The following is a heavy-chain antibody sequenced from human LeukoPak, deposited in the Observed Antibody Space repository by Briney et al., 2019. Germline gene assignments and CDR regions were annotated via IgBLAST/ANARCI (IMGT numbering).Heavy chain of an antibody. CDR3: ARALYSSSWQALYYYYMDV. J-gene: IGHJ6*03. V-gene: IGHV4-59*01. Sequence: SETLSLTCTVSGGSISSYYWSWIRQPPGKGLEWIGYIYYSGSTNYNPSLKSRVTISVDTSKNQFSLKLSSVTAADTAVYYCARALYSSSWQALYYYYMDVWGKGTTVTVSS. CDR2: IYYSGST. CDR1: GGSISSYY. D-gene: IGHD6-13*01.